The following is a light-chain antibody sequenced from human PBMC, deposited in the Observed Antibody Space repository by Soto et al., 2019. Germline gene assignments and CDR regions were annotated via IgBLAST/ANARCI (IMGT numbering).Light chain of an antibody. J-gene: IGLJ1*01. CDR1: SSNIGAGYD. CDR3: QPYDSSLSGRGV. V-gene: IGLV1-40*01. Sequence: QSVLTQPPSVSGAPGQRVTISCTGSSSNIGAGYDVHWYQQLPGTAPKLLIYGNSNRPSGVPDRFSGSKSGTSASLAITGLQAEDEADYYCQPYDSSLSGRGVFGTGPKLTVL. CDR2: GNS.